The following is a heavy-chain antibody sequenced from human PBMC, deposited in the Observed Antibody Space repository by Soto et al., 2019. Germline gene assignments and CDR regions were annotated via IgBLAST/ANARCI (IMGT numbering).Heavy chain of an antibody. D-gene: IGHD3-10*02. CDR2: IRSKGFGGTT. V-gene: IGHV3-49*04. CDR3: ASDLRGSIYVFDY. Sequence: SLILSCTTSGFTFGDYTMGWVRQAPGKGLEWVGFIRSKGFGGTTEYAASVKGRFTISRDDSKSIAYLQMSSLKTEDTAVYYCASDLRGSIYVFDYWGQGALVTVSS. J-gene: IGHJ4*02. CDR1: GFTFGDYT.